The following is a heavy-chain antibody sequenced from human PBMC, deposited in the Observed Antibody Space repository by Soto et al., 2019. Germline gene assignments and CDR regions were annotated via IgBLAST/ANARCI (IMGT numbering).Heavy chain of an antibody. V-gene: IGHV3-74*01. J-gene: IGHJ6*02. CDR2: INSDGSST. CDR1: GFTFSSYW. CDR3: ARVGYCGGDCLSYYGMDV. D-gene: IGHD2-21*02. Sequence: PGGSLRLSCAASGFTFSSYWMHWVRQAPGKGLVWVSRINSDGSSTSYADSVKGRFTISRDNAKNTLYLQMNSLRAEDTAVYYCARVGYCGGDCLSYYGMDVWGQGTTVTVSS.